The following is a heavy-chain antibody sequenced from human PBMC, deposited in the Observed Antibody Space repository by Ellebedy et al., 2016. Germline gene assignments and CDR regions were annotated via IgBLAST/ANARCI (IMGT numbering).Heavy chain of an antibody. D-gene: IGHD6-19*01. CDR2: IYSGGST. J-gene: IGHJ4*02. Sequence: GGSLRLSCAASGFTVSSNSMTWVRQAPEKGLEWVSIIYSGGSTYYADSVKGRFTISRDISKNTVYLHINSLRPEDTALYYCATDSTDWYGTFDYWGQGTLVTVSS. CDR3: ATDSTDWYGTFDY. CDR1: GFTVSSNS. V-gene: IGHV3-66*01.